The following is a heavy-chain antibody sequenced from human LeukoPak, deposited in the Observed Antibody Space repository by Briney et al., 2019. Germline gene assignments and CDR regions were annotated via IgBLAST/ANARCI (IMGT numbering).Heavy chain of an antibody. CDR3: AKATSSYDFWSGYYRDNWFDP. Sequence: GGSLRLSCAASGFTFSSYAMSWVRQAPGKGLEWVSAISGSGGSTYYADSVKGRFTISRDNSKNTLYLQMNSLRAEDTAVYYCAKATSSYDFWSGYYRDNWFDPWGQGTLVTVSS. V-gene: IGHV3-23*01. J-gene: IGHJ5*02. CDR2: ISGSGGST. D-gene: IGHD3-3*01. CDR1: GFTFSSYA.